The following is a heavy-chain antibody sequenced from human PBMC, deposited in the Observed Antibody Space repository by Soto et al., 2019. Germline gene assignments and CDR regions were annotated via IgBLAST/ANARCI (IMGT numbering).Heavy chain of an antibody. CDR3: ARDSLEWLSIDY. CDR1: GFTFSSYG. J-gene: IGHJ4*02. CDR2: IWYDGSNK. V-gene: IGHV3-33*01. Sequence: GGSLRLSCAASGFTFSSYGMHWVRQAPGKGLEWVAVIWYDGSNKYYADSVKGRFTISRDNSKNTLYLQMNSLRAEDTAVYYCARDSLEWLSIDYWGQGTLVTVSS. D-gene: IGHD3-3*01.